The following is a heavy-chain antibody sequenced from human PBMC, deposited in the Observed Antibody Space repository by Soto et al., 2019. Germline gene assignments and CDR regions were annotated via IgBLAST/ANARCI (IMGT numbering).Heavy chain of an antibody. J-gene: IGHJ3*02. CDR1: GFTFDDYA. CDR2: ISWNSGSI. Sequence: EEQLVESGGGLGQPGRSLRLSCAASGFTFDDYAMHWVRQVPGKGLEWVSGISWNSGSITYADSVKGRFTISRDNAKNSLSLQINSLRAEDTALYYCTKGNGWSTTGDAFDIWGQGTMLIVSS. CDR3: TKGNGWSTTGDAFDI. V-gene: IGHV3-9*01. D-gene: IGHD6-19*01.